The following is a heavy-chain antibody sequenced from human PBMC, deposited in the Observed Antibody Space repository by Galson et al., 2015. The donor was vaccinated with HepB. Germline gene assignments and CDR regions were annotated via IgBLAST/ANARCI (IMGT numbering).Heavy chain of an antibody. Sequence: SLRLSCAASGFTFSSYAMHWVRQAPGKGLEWVAVISYDGSNKYYADSVKGRFTVSRDNSKNTLYLQMNSLRAGDTAVYYCAKDTVVVPAAQRDWLDPWGQGTLVTVSS. CDR1: GFTFSSYA. V-gene: IGHV3-30*04. CDR2: ISYDGSNK. J-gene: IGHJ5*02. CDR3: AKDTVVVPAAQRDWLDP. D-gene: IGHD2-2*01.